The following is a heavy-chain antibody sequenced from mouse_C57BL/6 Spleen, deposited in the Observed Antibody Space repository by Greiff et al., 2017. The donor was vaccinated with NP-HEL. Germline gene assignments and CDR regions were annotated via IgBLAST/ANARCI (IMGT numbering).Heavy chain of an antibody. Sequence: QVQLQQSGAELVRPGASVTLSCKASGYTFTDYEMHWVKQTPVHGLEWIGAIDPETGGTAYNQKFKGKAILTADKSSSTAYMELRSLTSEDSAVYYCTQLRLPYAMDYWGQGTSVTVSS. CDR2: IDPETGGT. V-gene: IGHV1-15*01. CDR1: GYTFTDYE. J-gene: IGHJ4*01. CDR3: TQLRLPYAMDY. D-gene: IGHD3-2*02.